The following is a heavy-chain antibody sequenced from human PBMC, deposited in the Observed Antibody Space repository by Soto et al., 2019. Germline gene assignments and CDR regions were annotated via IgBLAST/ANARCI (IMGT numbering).Heavy chain of an antibody. CDR3: TKKGGGPFPFDP. V-gene: IGHV1-2*02. Sequence: QVQLVQSGAEVKKPGASVKVSCKASGYTFIDYYIHWVLQAPGQGLDWMGWGSPRCGVTNYAQKFQGEVTITRDTSINTADMELTTLRSDDAAVYYCTKKGGGPFPFDPWGQGTRVTVSS. J-gene: IGHJ5*02. CDR2: GSPRCGVT. D-gene: IGHD3-10*01. CDR1: GYTFIDYY.